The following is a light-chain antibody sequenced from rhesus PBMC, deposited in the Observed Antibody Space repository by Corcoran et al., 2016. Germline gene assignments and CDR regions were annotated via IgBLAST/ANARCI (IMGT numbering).Light chain of an antibody. J-gene: IGKJ1*01. CDR2: YAS. CDR3: EQCDHKRT. V-gene: IGKV3-35*01. CDR1: HSVSSH. Sequence: EIVMTQSPATLSLPPGERATLFCRASHSVSSHLAWYQQKPGQAPRLLIYYASKRATGIPDRFSGSGSGTNLTITIGGLEPEDVWVYFSEQCDHKRTFGRGTKVEI.